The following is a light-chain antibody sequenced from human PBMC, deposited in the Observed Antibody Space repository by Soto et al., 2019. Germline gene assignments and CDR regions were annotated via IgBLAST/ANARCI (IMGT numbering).Light chain of an antibody. CDR1: QGVTTN. V-gene: IGKV3-15*01. CDR3: KQYNNWPFS. Sequence: EIRMTQSPGTLYVSPGERATLSCRAAQGVTTNFAWYQQKSGQSPRLLIYDVSNRATRVPARFSGSGSETDFTLTISGLRSEDSAFYFCKQYNNWPFSFGQGTRLEIK. CDR2: DVS. J-gene: IGKJ5*01.